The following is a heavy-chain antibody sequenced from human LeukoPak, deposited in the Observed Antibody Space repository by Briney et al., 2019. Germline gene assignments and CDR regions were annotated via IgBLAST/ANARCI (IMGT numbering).Heavy chain of an antibody. D-gene: IGHD6-19*01. V-gene: IGHV4-34*01. CDR1: GGSFSGYY. CDR2: INHSGST. CDR3: ARGRSRYSSGWYNWFDP. J-gene: IGHJ5*02. Sequence: SETLSLTCAVYGGSFSGYYWSWIRQPPGKGLEWIGEINHSGSTNYNPSLKSRVTISVDTSKNQFSLKLSSVTAADTAVYYCARGRSRYSSGWYNWFDPWGQGTLVTVSP.